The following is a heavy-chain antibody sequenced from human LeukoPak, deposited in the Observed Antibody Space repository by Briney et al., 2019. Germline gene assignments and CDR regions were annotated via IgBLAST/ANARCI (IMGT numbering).Heavy chain of an antibody. CDR1: GYTFTGYY. J-gene: IGHJ3*02. CDR3: ASLGASRAPLDDAFDI. Sequence: GASVTVSCKASGYTFTGYYMHWVRQAPGQGLEWMGWINPNSGGTNYAQKFQGWATMTRDTSISTAYMELSRLRSDDTAVYYCASLGASRAPLDDAFDIWGQGTMVTVSS. V-gene: IGHV1-2*04. D-gene: IGHD3-16*01. CDR2: INPNSGGT.